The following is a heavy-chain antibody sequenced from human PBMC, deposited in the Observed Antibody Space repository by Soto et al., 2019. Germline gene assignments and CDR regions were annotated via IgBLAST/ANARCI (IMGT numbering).Heavy chain of an antibody. CDR3: AKGRGGSGSLTPRVDF. J-gene: IGHJ4*02. D-gene: IGHD3-10*01. CDR1: GFTFNNYA. Sequence: EVQLLESGGGLVQPGGSLRLSCAASGFTFNNYAMTWVGQAPGKGLEWVSAISGGGDTTSYADSVKGRFTVSRDGSKNTLDLQMTSLRAEDTALYYCAKGRGGSGSLTPRVDFWGQGTLVTVSS. V-gene: IGHV3-23*01. CDR2: ISGGGDTT.